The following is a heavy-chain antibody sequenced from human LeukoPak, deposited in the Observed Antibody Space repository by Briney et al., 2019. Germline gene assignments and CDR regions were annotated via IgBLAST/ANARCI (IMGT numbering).Heavy chain of an antibody. J-gene: IGHJ3*02. CDR1: GFTVSSNY. D-gene: IGHD3-22*01. Sequence: GGSLRLSCAASGFTVSSNYMSWVRQAPGKGLEWVSVIYSGGSTYYADSVKGRFTISRDNSKNTLYLQMNSLRAEDTAVYYCARESTYYYDSSGYYGKGPMGAFDIWGQGTMVTVSS. V-gene: IGHV3-53*01. CDR2: IYSGGST. CDR3: ARESTYYYDSSGYYGKGPMGAFDI.